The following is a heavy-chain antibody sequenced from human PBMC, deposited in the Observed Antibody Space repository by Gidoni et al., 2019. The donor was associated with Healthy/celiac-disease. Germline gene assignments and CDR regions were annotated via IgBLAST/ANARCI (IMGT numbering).Heavy chain of an antibody. CDR1: GYTFTGYY. J-gene: IGHJ5*02. Sequence: QVQLVQSGAEVKKPGASVKVSCKASGYTFTGYYMHWVRQAPGQGLEWMGRINPNSGGTNYAQKFQGRVTMTRDTSISTAYMELSRLRSDDTAVYYCARILRNDYSNYVSWFDPWGQGTLVTVSS. V-gene: IGHV1-2*06. D-gene: IGHD4-4*01. CDR3: ARILRNDYSNYVSWFDP. CDR2: INPNSGGT.